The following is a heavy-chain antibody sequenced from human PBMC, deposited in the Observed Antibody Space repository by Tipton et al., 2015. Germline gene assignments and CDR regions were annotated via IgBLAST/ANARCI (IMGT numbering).Heavy chain of an antibody. Sequence: TLSLTCDVSGYSISSGYYWGWIRQPPGKGLEWIGGIFHRGDTNYNPSLKSRVTISVDPPKTQFSLKMSSVTASDTAVYYCARARGRHGGLFDSWGQGSLVPVSS. CDR1: GYSISSGYY. J-gene: IGHJ4*02. D-gene: IGHD4-23*01. CDR2: IFHRGDT. V-gene: IGHV4-38-2*01. CDR3: ARARGRHGGLFDS.